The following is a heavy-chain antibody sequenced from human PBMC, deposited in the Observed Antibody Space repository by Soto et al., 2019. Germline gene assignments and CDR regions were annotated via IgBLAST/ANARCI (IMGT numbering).Heavy chain of an antibody. D-gene: IGHD3-22*01. CDR1: GGTFSSYA. V-gene: IGHV1-69*10. CDR2: IIPNIGKT. J-gene: IGHJ4*02. CDR3: ARGSGPIYYDSSGYAVDY. Sequence: GASVKVSCKASGGTFSSYAISWVRQAPGQGLEWMGGIIPNIGKTNYAQKFQGRVTMTRNKSTSTAYMELSSLRSEDTAVYYCARGSGPIYYDSSGYAVDYWGQGTLVTVSS.